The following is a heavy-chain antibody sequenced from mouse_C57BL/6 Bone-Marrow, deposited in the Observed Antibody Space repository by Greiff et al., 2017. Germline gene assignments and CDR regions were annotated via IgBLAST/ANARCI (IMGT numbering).Heavy chain of an antibody. V-gene: IGHV1-52*01. D-gene: IGHD1-1*01. CDR3: ARSRVLLRYPLDY. CDR2: IDPSDSET. Sequence: QVHVKQPGAELVRPGSSVKLSCKASGYTFTSYWMHWVKQRPIQGLEWIGNIDPSDSETHYNQKFKDKATLTVDKSSSTAYMQLSSLTSEDSAVYYCARSRVLLRYPLDYWGQGTTLTVSS. CDR1: GYTFTSYW. J-gene: IGHJ2*01.